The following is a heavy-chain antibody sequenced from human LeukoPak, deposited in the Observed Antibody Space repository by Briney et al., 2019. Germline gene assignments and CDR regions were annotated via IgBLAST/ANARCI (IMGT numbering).Heavy chain of an antibody. CDR2: IFHSGST. V-gene: IGHV4-4*02. CDR1: GGSISSSW. CDR3: TCHSGWSGPSE. J-gene: IGHJ4*02. D-gene: IGHD6-19*01. Sequence: SGTLSLTCAVSGGSISSSWWSWVRQPPGKGLEWIGEIFHSGSTNYNPSLKSRVTISVDKSKNHFSLELTSVTAADTAVYYCTCHSGWSGPSEWGQGTLVIVSS.